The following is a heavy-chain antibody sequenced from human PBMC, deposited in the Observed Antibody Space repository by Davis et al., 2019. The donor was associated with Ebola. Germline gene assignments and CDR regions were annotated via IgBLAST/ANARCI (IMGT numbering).Heavy chain of an antibody. J-gene: IGHJ6*02. CDR3: AREGRYGDPKAYYYYYYGMDV. CDR1: GFTFSSYG. CDR2: IWYDGSNK. D-gene: IGHD4-17*01. Sequence: GGSLRLSCAASGFTFSSYGMHWVRQAPGKGLEWVAVIWYDGSNKYYADSVKGRFTISRDNSKNTLYLQMNSLRAEDTAVYYCAREGRYGDPKAYYYYYYGMDVWGQGTTVTVSS. V-gene: IGHV3-33*01.